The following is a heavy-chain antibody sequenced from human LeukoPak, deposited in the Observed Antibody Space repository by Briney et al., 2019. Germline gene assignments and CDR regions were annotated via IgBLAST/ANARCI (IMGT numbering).Heavy chain of an antibody. CDR2: IYHSGST. Sequence: PSETLSLTCAVSGYSISSGYYWGWIRQPPGKGLEWIGSIYHSGSTYYNPSLKSRVTISVDTSKNQSSLKLSSVTAADTAVYYCARDRGGTGDFDYWGQGTLVTVSS. D-gene: IGHD7-27*01. CDR1: GYSISSGYY. CDR3: ARDRGGTGDFDY. V-gene: IGHV4-38-2*02. J-gene: IGHJ4*02.